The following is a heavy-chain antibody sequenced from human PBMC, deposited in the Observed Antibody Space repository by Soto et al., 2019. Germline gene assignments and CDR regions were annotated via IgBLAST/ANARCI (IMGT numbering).Heavy chain of an antibody. CDR2: ISYDGSNK. CDR3: AKDTYYHDSSGYYTFDY. CDR1: GFIFRSYG. Sequence: QVQLVESGGGVVQPGRSLRLSCAASGFIFRSYGMHWVRQAPGKGLEWVAAISYDGSNKFYVDPVKGRFTISRDNSKNTVDLQMNILRVEDTAVFYCAKDTYYHDSSGYYTFDYWGQGTLVTVSS. J-gene: IGHJ4*02. V-gene: IGHV3-30*18. D-gene: IGHD3-22*01.